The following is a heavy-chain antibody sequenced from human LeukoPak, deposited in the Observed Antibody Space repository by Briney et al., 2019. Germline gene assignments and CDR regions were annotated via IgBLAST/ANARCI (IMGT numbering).Heavy chain of an antibody. J-gene: IGHJ4*02. V-gene: IGHV1-3*01. Sequence: ASVKVSCKASGYTFTSYAMHWVRQAPGQRLEWMGWINAGNGNTKYSQKFQGRVTITRDTSASTAYMELSSLRSEDTAVYYCARESQLWLRSYFDYWGQGTLVTVSS. D-gene: IGHD5-18*01. CDR2: INAGNGNT. CDR3: ARESQLWLRSYFDY. CDR1: GYTFTSYA.